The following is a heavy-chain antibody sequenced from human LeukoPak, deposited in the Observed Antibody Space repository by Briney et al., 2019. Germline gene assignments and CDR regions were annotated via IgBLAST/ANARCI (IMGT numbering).Heavy chain of an antibody. CDR3: AREWGGEYYYDSSGYYPDFDY. J-gene: IGHJ4*02. V-gene: IGHV4-39*02. CDR1: GGSISSSSYY. Sequence: SETLSLTCTVSGGSISSSSYYWGWIRQPLGKGLEWIGSIYYSGSTYYNPSPKSRVTISVDTSKNQFSLKLSSVTAADTAVYYCAREWGGEYYYDSSGYYPDFDYWGQGTLVTVSS. CDR2: IYYSGST. D-gene: IGHD3-22*01.